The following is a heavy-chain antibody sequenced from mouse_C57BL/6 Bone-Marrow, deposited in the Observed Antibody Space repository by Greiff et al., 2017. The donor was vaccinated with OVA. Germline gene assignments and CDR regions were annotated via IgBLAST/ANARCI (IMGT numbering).Heavy chain of an antibody. V-gene: IGHV5-16*01. CDR2: INYDGSST. CDR3: ARELWYFDV. J-gene: IGHJ1*03. Sequence: EVQLVESEGGLVQPGSSMKLSCTASGFTFSDYYMAWVRQVPEKGLEWVANINYDGSSTYYLDSLKSRFIISRDNAKNILYLQMSSLKSEDTATYYCARELWYFDVWGTGTTVTVSS. CDR1: GFTFSDYY.